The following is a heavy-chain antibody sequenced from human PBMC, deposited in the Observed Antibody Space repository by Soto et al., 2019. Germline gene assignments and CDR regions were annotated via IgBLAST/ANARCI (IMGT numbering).Heavy chain of an antibody. V-gene: IGHV3-23*01. Sequence: PGGSLRLSCAASGFTFSIYAMNWVRQAPGKGLEWVSALSTSGGSTYYADSVKGRFTISRDNSKNTLYLQMNSLRAEDTAMYYCAKAGTHSHFDYWGQGTLVTVSS. D-gene: IGHD1-1*01. CDR2: LSTSGGST. J-gene: IGHJ4*02. CDR3: AKAGTHSHFDY. CDR1: GFTFSIYA.